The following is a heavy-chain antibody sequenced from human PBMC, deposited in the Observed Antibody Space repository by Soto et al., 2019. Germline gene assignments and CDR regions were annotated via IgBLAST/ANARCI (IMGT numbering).Heavy chain of an antibody. CDR3: ARGGWYLDF. CDR1: GDSMSGSY. J-gene: IGHJ4*02. V-gene: IGHV4-59*03. Sequence: PSETLSLTCTVSGDSMSGSYWSWIRQCPGKGLEWIAYIYYTGSPEYNPSFNSRVTISVDTSNNQFSLKLSAVTAADTAVYFCARGGWYLDFWGQGTLVTVS. CDR2: IYYTGSP. D-gene: IGHD6-19*01.